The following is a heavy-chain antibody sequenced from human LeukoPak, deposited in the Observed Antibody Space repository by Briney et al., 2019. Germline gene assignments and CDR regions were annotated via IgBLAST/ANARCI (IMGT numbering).Heavy chain of an antibody. D-gene: IGHD6-19*01. CDR3: ARDLPYSSGWSSQDY. CDR2: IYNSGST. J-gene: IGHJ4*02. Sequence: SETLSLTCTVSGGSISSYYWSWIRQPAGKGLEWIGRIYNSGSTNYNPSLKSRVTISVDTSKNQFSLKLSSVTAADTAVYYCARDLPYSSGWSSQDYWGQGTLVTVSS. CDR1: GGSISSYY. V-gene: IGHV4-4*07.